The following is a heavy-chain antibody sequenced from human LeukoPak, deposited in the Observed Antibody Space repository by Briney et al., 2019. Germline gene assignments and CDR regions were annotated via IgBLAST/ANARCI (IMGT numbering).Heavy chain of an antibody. V-gene: IGHV4-59*08. Sequence: SETLSLTCTVSGGSISGYYWSWIRQPAGKGLEWIGYIYYSRSTNYNPSLKSRVTISVDTSKNQFSLKLSSVTAADTAVFYCARGGGFYDYWGQGTLVTVSS. CDR3: ARGGGFYDY. D-gene: IGHD3-22*01. J-gene: IGHJ4*02. CDR2: IYYSRST. CDR1: GGSISGYY.